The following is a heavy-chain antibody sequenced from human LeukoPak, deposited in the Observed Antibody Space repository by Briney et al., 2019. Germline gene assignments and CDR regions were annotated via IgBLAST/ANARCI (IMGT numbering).Heavy chain of an antibody. D-gene: IGHD3-10*01. J-gene: IGHJ4*02. CDR2: INHSGST. V-gene: IGHV4-34*01. CDR1: GGSFSGYY. Sequence: PSETLSLTCAVYGGSFSGYYWSWIRQPPGKGLEWIGEINHSGSTNYNPSLKSRATISVDTSKNQFSLKLSSVTAADTAVYYCARIGTSTMVRGVMYYWGQGTLVTVSS. CDR3: ARIGTSTMVRGVMYY.